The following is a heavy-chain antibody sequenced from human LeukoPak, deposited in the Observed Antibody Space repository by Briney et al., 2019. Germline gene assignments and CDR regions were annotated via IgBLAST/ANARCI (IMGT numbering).Heavy chain of an antibody. Sequence: SQTLSLTCTVSGGSISSGAYFWGWIRQHPGKGLDWIGFIYYSGTTYYDPSLESRVIISVDTSKNQFSLKLSSVTAADTAVYYCAREAYDSSGHRYFQHWGQGTLVTVSS. CDR3: AREAYDSSGHRYFQH. J-gene: IGHJ1*01. CDR2: IYYSGTT. CDR1: GGSISSGAYF. V-gene: IGHV4-31*03. D-gene: IGHD3-22*01.